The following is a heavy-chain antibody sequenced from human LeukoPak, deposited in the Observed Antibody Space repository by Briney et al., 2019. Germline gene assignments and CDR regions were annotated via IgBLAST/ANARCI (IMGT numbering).Heavy chain of an antibody. J-gene: IGHJ1*01. V-gene: IGHV3-9*01. CDR1: GFTFDDYA. Sequence: GGSLRLSCAASGFTFDDYAMHWVRQAPGKGLEWVSGISWNSGSIGYADSVKGRFTISRDNAKNSLYLQMNSLRAEDTALYYCAKAVKDSSGWYGTTAEYFQHWGQGTLVTVSS. CDR3: AKAVKDSSGWYGTTAEYFQH. D-gene: IGHD6-19*01. CDR2: ISWNSGSI.